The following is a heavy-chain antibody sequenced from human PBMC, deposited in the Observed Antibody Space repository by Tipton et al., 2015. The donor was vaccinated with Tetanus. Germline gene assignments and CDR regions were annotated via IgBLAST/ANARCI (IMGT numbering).Heavy chain of an antibody. CDR3: ARGDCRNSGCFYYHYGVDA. Sequence: SLRLSCAASGFSQRTFGMHWVRQAPGKGLEWVAAMWYNGGHVYYADSVKGRFTISSDNPQNTVYLQMNSLRVEDTAVYYCARGDCRNSGCFYYHYGVDAWGQGTTVTVSS. V-gene: IGHV3-33*01. D-gene: IGHD1-26*01. CDR1: GFSQRTFG. CDR2: MWYNGGHV. J-gene: IGHJ6*02.